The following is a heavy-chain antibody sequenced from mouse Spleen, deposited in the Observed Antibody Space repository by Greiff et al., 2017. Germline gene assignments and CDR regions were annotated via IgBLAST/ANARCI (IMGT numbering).Heavy chain of an antibody. V-gene: IGHV14-2*01. CDR2: IDPEDGET. D-gene: IGHD1-2*01. J-gene: IGHJ2*01. CDR3: ARATTATFDY. Sequence: LEWIGRIDPEDGETKYAPKFQGKATITADTSSNTAYLQLSSLTSEDTAVYYCARATTATFDYWGQGTTLTVSS.